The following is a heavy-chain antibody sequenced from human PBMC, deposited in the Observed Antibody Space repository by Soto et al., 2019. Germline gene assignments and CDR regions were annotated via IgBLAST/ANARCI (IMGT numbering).Heavy chain of an antibody. J-gene: IGHJ5*02. D-gene: IGHD5-12*01. CDR3: ARGDRDGYNLVFDP. V-gene: IGHV4-61*01. CDR1: GVSVSSGSYY. Sequence: TSETLSLTCTVSGVSVSSGSYYWSWIRQPPGKGLEWIGYIYYSGSTNYNPSLKGRVTISVDTSKNQFSLKLSSVTAADTAVYYCARGDRDGYNLVFDPWGQGTLVTVSS. CDR2: IYYSGST.